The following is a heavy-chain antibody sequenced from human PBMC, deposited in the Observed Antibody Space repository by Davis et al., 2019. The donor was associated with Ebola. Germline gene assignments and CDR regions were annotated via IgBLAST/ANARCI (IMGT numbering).Heavy chain of an antibody. J-gene: IGHJ5*02. CDR3: ARTSPGGRFDP. CDR2: IYYSGST. D-gene: IGHD3-10*01. V-gene: IGHV4-59*01. Sequence: SETLSLTCTVSGGSISSYYWSWIRQPPGKGLEWIGYIYYSGSTNYNPSLKSRVTISVDTSKNQFSLKLRSVTAADTAVYYCARTSPGGRFDPWGQGTLVTVSS. CDR1: GGSISSYY.